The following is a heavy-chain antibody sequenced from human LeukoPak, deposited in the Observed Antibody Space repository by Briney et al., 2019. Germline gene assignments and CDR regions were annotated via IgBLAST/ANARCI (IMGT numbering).Heavy chain of an antibody. CDR2: IYYSGST. Sequence: SETLSLTCTVSGGSVSSGSYYWSWIRQPPGKGLEWIGYIYYSGSTYYNPSLKSRVTISVDTSKNQFSLKLSSVTAADTAVYYCARDNYYGSGSQSGYDTWFDPWGQGTLVTVSS. J-gene: IGHJ5*02. CDR1: GGSVSSGSYY. CDR3: ARDNYYGSGSQSGYDTWFDP. D-gene: IGHD3-10*01. V-gene: IGHV4-30-4*08.